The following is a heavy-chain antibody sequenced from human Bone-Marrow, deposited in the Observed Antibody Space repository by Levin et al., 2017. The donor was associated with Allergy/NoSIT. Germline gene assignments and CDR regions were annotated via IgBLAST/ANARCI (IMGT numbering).Heavy chain of an antibody. D-gene: IGHD3-9*01. V-gene: IGHV3-13*01. CDR2: TVPAGGT. CDR1: GFTFSRYD. CDR3: AREYVDPGHWYFDL. Sequence: GESLKISCAASGFTFSRYDIHWVRQVPGKRLEWVSGTVPAGGTSYADSVKGRFTISRENAQNSLSLQMNSLRAGDTAVYYCAREYVDPGHWYFDLWGRGTLVTVSS. J-gene: IGHJ2*01.